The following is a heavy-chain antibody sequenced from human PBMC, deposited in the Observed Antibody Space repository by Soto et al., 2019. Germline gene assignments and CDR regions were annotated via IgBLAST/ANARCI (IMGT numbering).Heavy chain of an antibody. Sequence: SETLSLTCPVSGDSVSTDGYYWSWIRQHPGKGLEWIGYIYYSGSTYYNPSLKSRVTISVDTSKNQFSLKLSSVTAADTAVYYCARDLGGYYYDSSGYSAFDIWGQGTMVTVSS. CDR3: ARDLGGYYYDSSGYSAFDI. V-gene: IGHV4-31*03. J-gene: IGHJ3*02. D-gene: IGHD3-22*01. CDR1: GDSVSTDGYY. CDR2: IYYSGST.